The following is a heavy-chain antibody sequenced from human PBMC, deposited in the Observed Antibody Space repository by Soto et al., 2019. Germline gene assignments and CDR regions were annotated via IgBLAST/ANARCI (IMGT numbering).Heavy chain of an antibody. CDR1: GFTFSSYG. J-gene: IGHJ4*02. D-gene: IGHD6-19*01. CDR3: ARDRDPGQWLTTNYFDY. Sequence: QVQLVESGGGVVQPGRSLRLSCAASGFTFSSYGMHWVRQAPGKGLEGVAVIWYHGSNKYYADSVKGRFTISRDNSKNTLYLQMNGLRAEDTAVYYCARDRDPGQWLTTNYFDYWGQGTLVTVSS. CDR2: IWYHGSNK. V-gene: IGHV3-33*01.